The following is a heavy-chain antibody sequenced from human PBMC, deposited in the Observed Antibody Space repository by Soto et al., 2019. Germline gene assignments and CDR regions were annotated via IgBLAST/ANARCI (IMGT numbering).Heavy chain of an antibody. CDR2: IYSSGST. J-gene: IGHJ6*02. CDR1: GGSISRYY. D-gene: IGHD3-3*01. CDR3: AREYYDFWSVTYTYYGMDV. Sequence: LSLTCTVSGGSISRYYWSWIRQPPGRGLEWIGNIYSSGSTNYNPSLKSRGTISLDTSKNQVSLKLNAVTAADTAVYYCAREYYDFWSVTYTYYGMDVWGQGTTVTVSS. V-gene: IGHV4-59*01.